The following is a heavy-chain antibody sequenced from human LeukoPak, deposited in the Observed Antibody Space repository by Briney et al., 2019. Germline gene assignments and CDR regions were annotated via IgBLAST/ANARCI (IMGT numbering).Heavy chain of an antibody. CDR1: GFTFSSYA. V-gene: IGHV3-30-3*01. CDR2: ISYDGSNK. D-gene: IGHD6-13*01. CDR3: AKGGSSSWRNYYYGMDV. Sequence: GGSLRLSCAASGFTFSSYAMHWVRQAPGKGLEWVAVISYDGSNKYYADSVKGRFTISRDNSKNTLYLQMISLRAEDTAVYYCAKGGSSSWRNYYYGMDVWGQGTTVTVSS. J-gene: IGHJ6*02.